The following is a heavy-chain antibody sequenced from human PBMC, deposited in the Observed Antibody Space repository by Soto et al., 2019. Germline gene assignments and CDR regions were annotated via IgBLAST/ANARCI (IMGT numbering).Heavy chain of an antibody. CDR1: GYTFRRYA. J-gene: IGHJ4*02. CDR3: ARAAPSSGASTITYSLDY. CDR2: IYGGAGGT. V-gene: IGHV1-3*01. D-gene: IGHD1-26*01. Sequence: QVVLLQSGAEMKKPGASLNISCKASGYTFRRYAINWVRQVPGQRLEWMGWIYGGAGGTIYSQKFQGRVTIVRDTSTYTAYMELSGLSAENTALYSSARAAPSSGASTITYSLDYWGQGSLVTVSS.